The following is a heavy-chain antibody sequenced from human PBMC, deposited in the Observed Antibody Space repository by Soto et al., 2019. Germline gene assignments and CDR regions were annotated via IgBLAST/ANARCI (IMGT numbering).Heavy chain of an antibody. CDR1: GFTFSSYA. Sequence: CGSLRLSCAASGFTFSSYAMSWVRQDPGKGLEWVSAISGSGGSTYYADSVKGRFTISRDNSKNTLYLQMNSLRAEDTDVYYCAKDGAFDRSGTYPQNWFDRRYKGNMVTVSA. J-gene: IGHJ5*01. D-gene: IGHD3-22*01. V-gene: IGHV3-23*01. CDR2: ISGSGGST. CDR3: AKDGAFDRSGTYPQNWFDR.